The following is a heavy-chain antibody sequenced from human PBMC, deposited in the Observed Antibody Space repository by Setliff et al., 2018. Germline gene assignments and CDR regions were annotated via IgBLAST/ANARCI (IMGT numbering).Heavy chain of an antibody. CDR1: GYTFTGYY. J-gene: IGHJ1*01. Sequence: ASVKVSCKASGYTFTGYYMHWVRQAPGQGLEWMGWINPNTGGTNYAQKFQGRVTMTRDTSISTAYMELSRPRSDDTAVYYCAGGTSSSSWPEYFQHWGQGTLVTVSS. CDR2: INPNTGGT. D-gene: IGHD6-13*01. V-gene: IGHV1-2*02. CDR3: AGGTSSSSWPEYFQH.